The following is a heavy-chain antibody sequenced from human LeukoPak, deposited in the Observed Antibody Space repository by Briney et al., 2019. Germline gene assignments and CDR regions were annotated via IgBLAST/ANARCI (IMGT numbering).Heavy chain of an antibody. D-gene: IGHD5-24*01. Sequence: SQTLSLICTISGDSVSSNSAAWNWIRQSPSRGLEWLGRTYYRSKWYNDYAVTVKSRITINPDTSKNQFSLQLNSVTPEDTAVYYCTRRGGLATTHDAFDTWGQGTMVTVSS. CDR2: TYYRSKWYN. J-gene: IGHJ3*02. CDR1: GDSVSSNSAA. CDR3: TRRGGLATTHDAFDT. V-gene: IGHV6-1*01.